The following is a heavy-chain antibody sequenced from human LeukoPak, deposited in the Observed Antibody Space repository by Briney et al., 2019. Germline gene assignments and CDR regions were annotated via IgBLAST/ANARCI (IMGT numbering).Heavy chain of an antibody. CDR2: LNPNTGHA. V-gene: IGHV1-2*06. Sequence: ASVKVSCKVVAYDFTGYYIHWVRQAPGQGPEWMGRLNPNTGHAVYAFKFQGRVTITRDTSSSTAYMEVTRLTSDDTAQYYCAKDRDGADRIILWGQGTLVTVSS. D-gene: IGHD5-24*01. CDR1: AYDFTGYY. CDR3: AKDRDGADRIIL. J-gene: IGHJ4*02.